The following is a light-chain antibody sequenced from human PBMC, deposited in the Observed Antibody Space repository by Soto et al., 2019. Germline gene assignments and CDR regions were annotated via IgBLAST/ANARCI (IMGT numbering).Light chain of an antibody. CDR3: QVGYSGSAHVV. J-gene: IGLJ2*01. CDR2: SDT. Sequence: SYELTQPPSESVAPGKTASISCGGNNIGSKGVHWYQQKPGQAPVLVIYSDTDLPPVIPERFSGSNSANLATRTISRVEAGDDADYYCQVGYSGSAHVVFGGGTKVTVL. CDR1: NIGSKG. V-gene: IGLV3-21*04.